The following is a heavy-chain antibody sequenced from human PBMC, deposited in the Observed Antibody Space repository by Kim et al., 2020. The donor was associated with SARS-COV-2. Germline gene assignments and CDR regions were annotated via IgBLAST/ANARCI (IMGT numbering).Heavy chain of an antibody. D-gene: IGHD3-3*01. CDR3: ARVSNYDFWSVGRYYYYYGMDV. CDR1: GFTFSSYS. V-gene: IGHV3-21*01. CDR2: ISSSSSYI. J-gene: IGHJ6*02. Sequence: GGSLRLSCAASGFTFSSYSMNWVRQAPGKGLEWVSSISSSSSYIYYADSVKGRFTISRDNAKNSLYLQMNSLRAEDTAVYYCARVSNYDFWSVGRYYYYYGMDVWGQGTTVTVSS.